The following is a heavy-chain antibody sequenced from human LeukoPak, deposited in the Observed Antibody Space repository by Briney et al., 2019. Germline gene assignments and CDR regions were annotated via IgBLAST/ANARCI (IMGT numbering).Heavy chain of an antibody. D-gene: IGHD6-13*01. Sequence: ASVKVSCKASGYTFTSYDINWVRQATGQGLEWMGWMNPNSGNTGYAQKFQGRVTMTRNTSISTAYMELSSLRSEDTAVYYCASPLAAAGKRRYGMDVWGQGTTVTVSS. J-gene: IGHJ6*02. CDR3: ASPLAAAGKRRYGMDV. V-gene: IGHV1-8*01. CDR1: GYTFTSYD. CDR2: MNPNSGNT.